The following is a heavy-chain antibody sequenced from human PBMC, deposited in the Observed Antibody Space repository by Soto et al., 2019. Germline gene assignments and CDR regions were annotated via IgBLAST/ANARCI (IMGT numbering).Heavy chain of an antibody. Sequence: SETLSLTCIVSGGSITSISFYWAWIRKPPGKGLSWIGNIYYSGTTDYNPSLKSRVSVSTDTSRNQLSLTLSSVTAADTAVYYCVRFYGNAFDIWGPGTLVTVS. D-gene: IGHD3-10*01. V-gene: IGHV4-39*01. CDR2: IYYSGTT. CDR3: VRFYGNAFDI. J-gene: IGHJ3*02. CDR1: GGSITSISFY.